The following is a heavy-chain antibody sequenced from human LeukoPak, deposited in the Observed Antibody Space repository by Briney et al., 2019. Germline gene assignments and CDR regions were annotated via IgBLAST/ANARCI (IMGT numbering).Heavy chain of an antibody. J-gene: IGHJ4*02. Sequence: SVKVSCKAAGYTFTGYYMHWVRQAPGQGLEWMGWINPNSGGTNYAQKFQGWVTMTRDTSISTAYMELSRLRSDDTAVYYCAREYLYCTNGVCWPLSTPDYYFDYWGQGTLVTVSS. D-gene: IGHD2-8*01. V-gene: IGHV1-2*04. CDR3: AREYLYCTNGVCWPLSTPDYYFDY. CDR1: GYTFTGYY. CDR2: INPNSGGT.